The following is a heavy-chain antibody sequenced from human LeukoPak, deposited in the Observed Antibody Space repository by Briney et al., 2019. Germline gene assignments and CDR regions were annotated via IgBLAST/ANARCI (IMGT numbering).Heavy chain of an antibody. D-gene: IGHD5-18*01. CDR3: ARSGGGYSDVGGDDAFDI. V-gene: IGHV1-69*01. Sequence: GSSVKVSCKASGGTFSSYAISWVRQAPGQGLEWMGGIIPIFGTANYAQKFQGRVTITADESTSTAYMELSSLRSEDTAVYYCARSGGGYSDVGGDDAFDIWGQGTMVTVSS. CDR1: GGTFSSYA. J-gene: IGHJ3*02. CDR2: IIPIFGTA.